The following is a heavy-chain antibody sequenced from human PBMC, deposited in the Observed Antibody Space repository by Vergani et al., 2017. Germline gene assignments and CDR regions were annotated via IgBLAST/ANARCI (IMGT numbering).Heavy chain of an antibody. CDR1: GVSVTDYN. D-gene: IGHD2-21*01. J-gene: IGHJ5*02. CDR3: AGDTHSLQRADR. CDR2: LSTPGGA. V-gene: IGHV4-4*09. Sequence: QAQLQESGPGLVKPSETLSLTCHVFGVSVTDYNCNWIRQAPGKRLEWIGSLSTPGGATQASHNPSLKSRVSRSVYTSKSQFSLRLTSVTAADSAIYYCAGDTHSLQRADRWGQGLLVSVSS.